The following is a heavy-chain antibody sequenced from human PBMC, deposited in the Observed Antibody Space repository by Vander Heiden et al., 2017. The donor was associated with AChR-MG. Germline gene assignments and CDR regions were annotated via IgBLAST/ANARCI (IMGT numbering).Heavy chain of an antibody. J-gene: IGHJ2*01. V-gene: IGHV3-48*02. D-gene: IGHD4-17*01. CDR1: GFTFSSYS. CDR3: ARDPDYPWDFDL. CDR2: ISSSSSTI. Sequence: EVHLVESGGGLVQPGGSLRLSCVASGFTFSSYSMDWVRQAPGKGLEWLSYISSSSSTIHYADGVKGRFTISRDNAKNSLYLKMKRMRDEDTAVYYCARDPDYPWDFDLWGRGTLVSVSS.